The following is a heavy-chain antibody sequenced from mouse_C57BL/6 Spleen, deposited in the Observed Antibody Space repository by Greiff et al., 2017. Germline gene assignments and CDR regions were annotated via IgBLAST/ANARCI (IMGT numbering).Heavy chain of an antibody. D-gene: IGHD1-1*01. CDR1: GYTFTSYW. CDR2: IHPNSGST. J-gene: IGHJ3*01. V-gene: IGHV1-64*01. Sequence: QVQLQQPGAELVKPGASVKLSCKASGYTFTSYWMHWVKQRPGQGLEWIGMIHPNSGSTNYNEKFKSKATLTVDKSSSTAYMQLSSLTSEDSAVYYWARGYYGSRGWFAYWGQGTLVTVSA. CDR3: ARGYYGSRGWFAY.